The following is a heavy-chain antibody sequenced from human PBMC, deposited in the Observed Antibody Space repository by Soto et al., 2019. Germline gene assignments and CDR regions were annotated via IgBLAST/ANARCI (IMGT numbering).Heavy chain of an antibody. CDR3: AKVSRFLDSGLI. J-gene: IGHJ3*02. Sequence: EVRLLESGGGLVQPGGSLRLSCTASGFTFSTYAMTWVRQAPGKGLEWVSAISGGGGPTYYADSVKGRFTISRDNYKNTLYLQMNSLRADDTAVYYCAKVSRFLDSGLIWGQGTLVTVSS. V-gene: IGHV3-23*01. CDR1: GFTFSTYA. D-gene: IGHD3-10*01. CDR2: ISGGGGPT.